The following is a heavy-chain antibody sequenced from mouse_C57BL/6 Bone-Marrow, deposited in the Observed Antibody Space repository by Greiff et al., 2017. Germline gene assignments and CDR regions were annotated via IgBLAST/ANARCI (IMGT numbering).Heavy chain of an antibody. D-gene: IGHD2-1*01. CDR3: TPFYYGNYGYAMDY. Sequence: QVQLQQPGAELVKPGASVKMSCKASGYTFPSYWITWVKQRPGQGLEWIGDIYPGSGSTNYNEKFKSKATLTVDTSSNTAYLQLSSLTSEDTAVYYCTPFYYGNYGYAMDYWGQGTSVTVSS. CDR1: GYTFPSYW. J-gene: IGHJ4*01. CDR2: IYPGSGST. V-gene: IGHV1-55*01.